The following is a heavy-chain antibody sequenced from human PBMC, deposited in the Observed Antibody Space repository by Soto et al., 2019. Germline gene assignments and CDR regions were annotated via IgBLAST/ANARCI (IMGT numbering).Heavy chain of an antibody. CDR3: AKDPRGNGDVTHYYNGMDV. Sequence: QAQLVESGGGVVQPGRSLRLSCEVSGFRFSSYGVHWVRQAPGKGLEWVALISDDGRNTFYPDSVKGRFSISRDNSKNTVYLQMNSLRAEDTAVYYCAKDPRGNGDVTHYYNGMDVWGQGTTVNVSS. V-gene: IGHV3-30*18. D-gene: IGHD4-17*01. CDR2: ISDDGRNT. CDR1: GFRFSSYG. J-gene: IGHJ6*02.